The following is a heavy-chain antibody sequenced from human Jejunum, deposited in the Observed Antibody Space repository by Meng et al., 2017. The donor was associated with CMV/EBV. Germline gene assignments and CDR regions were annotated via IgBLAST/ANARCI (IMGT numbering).Heavy chain of an antibody. CDR3: ARDIDH. CDR1: GFTFSSYN. CDR2: ISSSSRYI. V-gene: IGHV3-21*01. Sequence: EVQLVDSGGXLVKPGGSLRLSCIGSGFTFSSYNMNWVRQAPGKGLEWVSSISSSSRYINYADSVKGRFTISRDNAKNSLYLQMNSLRVEDTAIYYCARDIDHWGQGTLGTVSS. J-gene: IGHJ5*02.